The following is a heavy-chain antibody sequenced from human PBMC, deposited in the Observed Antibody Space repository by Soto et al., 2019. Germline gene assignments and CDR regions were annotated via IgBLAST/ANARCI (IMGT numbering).Heavy chain of an antibody. CDR2: IPASGANT. J-gene: IGHJ4*02. CDR3: ARGRSGTFYSPFDY. CDR1: GFTFTNYA. V-gene: IGHV3-23*01. Sequence: GGSLRLSCAASGFTFTNYAMGWVRQAPGTGLQWVSSIPASGANTHYADSVQGRFTISRDTSTNTLYLQMHNLRVDDTALYFCARGRSGTFYSPFDYWGQGALVTVSS. D-gene: IGHD3-10*01.